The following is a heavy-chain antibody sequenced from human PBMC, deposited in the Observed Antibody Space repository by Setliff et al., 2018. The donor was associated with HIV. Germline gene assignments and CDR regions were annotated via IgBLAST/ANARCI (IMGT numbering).Heavy chain of an antibody. Sequence: GGSLRLSCSASVFTLGSYSMNWVRQAPGKGLEWISSISSSSTFIHYANSVIGRFTISRASAKNSLYRQMSSLRAEDTAVSYCVRDYGSGTNFFYSMDVWGKGTTVTVSS. CDR3: VRDYGSGTNFFYSMDV. D-gene: IGHD3-10*01. CDR2: ISSSSTFI. J-gene: IGHJ6*03. CDR1: VFTLGSYS. V-gene: IGHV3-21*01.